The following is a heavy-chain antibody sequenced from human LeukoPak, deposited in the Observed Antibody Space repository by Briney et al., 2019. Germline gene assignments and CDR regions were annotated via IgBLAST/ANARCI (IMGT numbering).Heavy chain of an antibody. CDR1: GYTFTSYY. CDR3: ARGPLVFDY. V-gene: IGHV1-8*03. Sequence: ASVKVSCKASGYTFTSYYMHWVRQAPGQGLEWMGWMNPNSGNTGYAQKFQGRVTITRNTSISTAYMELSSLRSEDTAVYYCARGPLVFDYWGQGTLVTVSS. D-gene: IGHD6-6*01. J-gene: IGHJ4*02. CDR2: MNPNSGNT.